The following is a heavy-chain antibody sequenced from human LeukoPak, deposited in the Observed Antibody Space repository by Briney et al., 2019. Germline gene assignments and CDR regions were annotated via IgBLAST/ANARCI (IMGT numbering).Heavy chain of an antibody. CDR1: GFTFGDYT. Sequence: GGSLRLSCAGSGFTFGDYTMSWLRQAPGKGLEWVGFIRSKASGGTAEYAASVKGRFTISRDDSKTIAYLQMNSLRTEDTAVYYCTRDRPLGVWGKGTTVTVSS. J-gene: IGHJ6*04. V-gene: IGHV3-49*03. CDR3: TRDRPLGV. CDR2: IRSKASGGTA.